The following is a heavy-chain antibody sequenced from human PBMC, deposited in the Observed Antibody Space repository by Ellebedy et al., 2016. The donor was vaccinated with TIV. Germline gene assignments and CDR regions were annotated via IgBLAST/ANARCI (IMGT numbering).Heavy chain of an antibody. D-gene: IGHD2-8*01. V-gene: IGHV3-7*03. CDR1: GFPFRNYW. Sequence: PGGSLRLSCAASGFPFRNYWMTWVRQAPGKGPECVANIKQDGSEKYYVDSVKGRFTISRDNAKNSLYLQMNSLRAEDTAVYFCARSRGVSYWGQGTLVTVSS. J-gene: IGHJ4*02. CDR2: IKQDGSEK. CDR3: ARSRGVSY.